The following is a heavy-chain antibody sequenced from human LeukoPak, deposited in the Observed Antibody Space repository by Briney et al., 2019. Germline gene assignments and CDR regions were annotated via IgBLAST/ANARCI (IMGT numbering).Heavy chain of an antibody. J-gene: IGHJ4*02. Sequence: GGSLRLSCAASGFTFDDYTMHWVRQAPGKGLEWVSLISWGGGSTYYADSVKGQFTISRDNSKNSLYLQMNSLRTEDTSLYYCAKDRVLLWFGELSSGLGSWGQGTLVTVSS. CDR1: GFTFDDYT. D-gene: IGHD3-10*01. V-gene: IGHV3-43*01. CDR2: ISWGGGST. CDR3: AKDRVLLWFGELSSGLGS.